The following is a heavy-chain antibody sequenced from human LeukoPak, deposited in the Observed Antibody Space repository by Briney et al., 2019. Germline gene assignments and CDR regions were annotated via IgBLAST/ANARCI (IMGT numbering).Heavy chain of an antibody. V-gene: IGHV4-34*01. J-gene: IGHJ4*02. CDR1: GGSFSGYY. Sequence: SETLSLTCAVYGGSFSGYYWSWIRQPPGKGLEWIGEINHSGSTNYNPSLKSRVTISVDTSKNQFSLKLSSVTAADTAVYYCARGAPSLRYFDWSCRAQIFDYWGQGTLVTVSS. CDR3: ARGAPSLRYFDWSCRAQIFDY. D-gene: IGHD3-9*01. CDR2: INHSGST.